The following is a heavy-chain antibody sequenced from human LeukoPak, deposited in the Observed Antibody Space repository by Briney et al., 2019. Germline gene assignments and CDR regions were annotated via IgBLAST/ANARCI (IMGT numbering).Heavy chain of an antibody. CDR1: GYTFTSNS. V-gene: IGHV1-18*01. Sequence: ASVKVSFEASGYTFTSNSISWVRQAPGQGLEWLGWINTYNGNTNYAQKLQGRVTMTTDTSTTTAYMELRSLRSDDTAVYYCARDGWMVAAPQDYWGQGTLVTVSS. J-gene: IGHJ4*02. D-gene: IGHD2-15*01. CDR3: ARDGWMVAAPQDY. CDR2: INTYNGNT.